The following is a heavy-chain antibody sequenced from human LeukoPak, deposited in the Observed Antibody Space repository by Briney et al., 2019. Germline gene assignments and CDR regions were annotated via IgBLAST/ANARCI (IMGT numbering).Heavy chain of an antibody. Sequence: SVKVSCKASGGTFSSYVISWVRQAPGQGLEWVGGIIPIFGTANYAQKFQGRVTIIADKSTSTAYMELSSLSSEDTAVYYCARSRSCNGGSCYSDPYYYGMDVWGKGTTVTVSS. J-gene: IGHJ6*04. CDR3: ARSRSCNGGSCYSDPYYYGMDV. D-gene: IGHD2-15*01. CDR1: GGTFSSYV. CDR2: IIPIFGTA. V-gene: IGHV1-69*06.